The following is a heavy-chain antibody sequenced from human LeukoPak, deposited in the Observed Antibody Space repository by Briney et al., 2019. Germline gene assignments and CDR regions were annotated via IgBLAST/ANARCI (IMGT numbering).Heavy chain of an antibody. CDR2: NSGSGGST. V-gene: IGHV3-23*01. J-gene: IGHJ5*02. Sequence: PGGSLGLSCAASGFTFSSYAMSWVRQAPGKGLEWVSANSGSGGSTYYAESVKGRFTISRDNSKNTLCLQMNKLRAEDTAVYYSAKNWGANPGVSDPWVQGTLVIVSS. D-gene: IGHD7-27*01. CDR3: AKNWGANPGVSDP. CDR1: GFTFSSYA.